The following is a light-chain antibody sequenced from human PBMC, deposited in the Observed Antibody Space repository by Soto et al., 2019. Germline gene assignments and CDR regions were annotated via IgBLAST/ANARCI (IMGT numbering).Light chain of an antibody. V-gene: IGKV1-6*01. Sequence: IQITQSPSSLSSSVLERFTITCRTSQSISTSLNWYQQKAGKAPKLVIYAASNLYTGVPSRFSGRRSGTEFTLTISSLQPEDFASYYCLQDYGDSWTFGQGTKVDIK. J-gene: IGKJ1*01. CDR1: QSISTS. CDR3: LQDYGDSWT. CDR2: AAS.